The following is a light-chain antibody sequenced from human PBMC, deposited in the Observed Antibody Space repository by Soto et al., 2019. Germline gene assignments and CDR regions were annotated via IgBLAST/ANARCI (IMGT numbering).Light chain of an antibody. V-gene: IGKV3-20*01. J-gene: IGKJ5*01. CDR1: QTVSSNY. Sequence: IILTHSPDTLSLSPGERATLSSRASQTVSSNYLAWCQQRPGQAPRLIIYGASTRAAGIPDRFSGSGSGTDCSLTITRLEPEDSAVYFCQEYTGPPTTFGQGTRLEIK. CDR2: GAS. CDR3: QEYTGPPTT.